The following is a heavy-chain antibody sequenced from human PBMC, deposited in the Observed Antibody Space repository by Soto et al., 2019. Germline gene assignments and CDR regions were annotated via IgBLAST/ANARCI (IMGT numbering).Heavy chain of an antibody. D-gene: IGHD7-27*01. J-gene: IGHJ4*02. Sequence: PSETLSLTCTVSGGSISSGDYYWSWIRQPPGKGLEWIGYIYYSGSTNYNPSLKSRVTISVDTSKNQFSLKLSSVTAADTAAYYCARGLTGDGCPDCWGQGTLVTVSS. V-gene: IGHV4-30-4*01. CDR3: ARGLTGDGCPDC. CDR2: IYYSGST. CDR1: GGSISSGDYY.